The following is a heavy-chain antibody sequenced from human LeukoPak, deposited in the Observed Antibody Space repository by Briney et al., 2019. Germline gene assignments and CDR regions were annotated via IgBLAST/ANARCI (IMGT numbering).Heavy chain of an antibody. CDR2: ISGSGGST. CDR1: GFTFSSYA. CDR3: ARDSYYYDSSGYYGNWFDP. V-gene: IGHV3-23*01. D-gene: IGHD3-22*01. Sequence: GGSLRLSCAASGFTFSSYAMSWVRQAPGKGLEWVSAISGSGGSTYYADSVKGRFTISRDNAKNSLYLQMNSLRAEDTAVYYCARDSYYYDSSGYYGNWFDPWGQGTLVTVSS. J-gene: IGHJ5*02.